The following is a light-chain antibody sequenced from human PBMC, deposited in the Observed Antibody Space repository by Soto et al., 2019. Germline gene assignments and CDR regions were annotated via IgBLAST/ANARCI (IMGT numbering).Light chain of an antibody. CDR1: QSVNSD. V-gene: IGKV3-15*01. J-gene: IGKJ4*01. Sequence: EIAMTQSPDTLSVSPGERATLSCRASQSVNSDLAWYQQKPGHPPRLLIYGAYTRATGIPARFSGSGSGTEFILTISSLQAEDFAVYCCLQYTSLAFGGGTKVEIK. CDR3: LQYTSLA. CDR2: GAY.